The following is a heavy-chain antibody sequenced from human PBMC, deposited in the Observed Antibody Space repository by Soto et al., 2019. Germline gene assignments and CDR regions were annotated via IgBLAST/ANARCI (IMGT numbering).Heavy chain of an antibody. D-gene: IGHD6-19*01. CDR1: GFTFSDYY. J-gene: IGHJ4*02. CDR3: AREKGQWLRVFDY. V-gene: IGHV3-11*01. Sequence: GGSLRLSCAASGFTFSDYYMSWIRQAPGKGLEWVSYVSSSGSTIYYADSVKGRFTISRDNAKNSLYLQMNSLRAEDTAVYYCAREKGQWLRVFDYWGQGTLVTVSS. CDR2: VSSSGSTI.